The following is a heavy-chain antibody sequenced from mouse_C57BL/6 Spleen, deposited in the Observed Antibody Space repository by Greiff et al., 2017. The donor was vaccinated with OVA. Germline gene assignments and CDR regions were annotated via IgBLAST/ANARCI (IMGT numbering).Heavy chain of an antibody. D-gene: IGHD3-2*02. Sequence: QVQLQQPGAELVMPGASVKLSCKASGYTFTSYWMHWVKQRPGQGLEWIGEIDPSDSYTNYNQKFKGKSTLTVDKSSSTAYMQPSSLTSEDSAVYYCARGGDSSGYCAMDYWGQGTSVTVSS. CDR2: IDPSDSYT. CDR3: ARGGDSSGYCAMDY. J-gene: IGHJ4*01. CDR1: GYTFTSYW. V-gene: IGHV1-69*01.